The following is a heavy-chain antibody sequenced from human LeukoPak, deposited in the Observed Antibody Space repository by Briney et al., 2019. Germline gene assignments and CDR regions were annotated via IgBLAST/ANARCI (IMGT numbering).Heavy chain of an antibody. CDR2: IYTSGST. Sequence: PSETLSLTCTVSGGSISSYYWSWIRQPPGKGLEWIGSIYTSGSTNYNPSLKSRVTISVSTSKNQFSLKLSSVTAADTAIYYCARRPEITIFGVVPPYYFDYWGQGTLVTVSS. V-gene: IGHV4-4*08. CDR3: ARRPEITIFGVVPPYYFDY. D-gene: IGHD3-3*01. CDR1: GGSISSYY. J-gene: IGHJ4*02.